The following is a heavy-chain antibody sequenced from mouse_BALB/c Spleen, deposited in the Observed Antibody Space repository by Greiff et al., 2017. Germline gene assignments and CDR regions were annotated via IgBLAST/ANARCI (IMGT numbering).Heavy chain of an antibody. J-gene: IGHJ4*01. CDR1: GFSLTSYG. V-gene: IGHV2-2*02. CDR3: ARPYGSSLMDY. Sequence: VQLQQSGPGLVQPSQSLSITCTVSGFSLTSYGVHWVRQSPGKGLEWLGVIWSGGSTDYNAAFISRLSISKDNSKSQVFFKMNSLQANDTAIYYCARPYGSSLMDYWGQGTSVTVSS. D-gene: IGHD1-1*01. CDR2: IWSGGST.